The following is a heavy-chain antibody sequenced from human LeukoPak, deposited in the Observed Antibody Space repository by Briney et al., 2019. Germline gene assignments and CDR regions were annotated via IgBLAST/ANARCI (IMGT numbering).Heavy chain of an antibody. CDR2: IIPIFGTA. Sequence: ASVKVSCKASGGTFSSYAISWVRQAPGQGLEWMGGIIPIFGTANYAQKFQGRVTITTDESTSTAYMELSGLRSEDTAVYYCARVNWNYGPKTFYYYYYMDVWGKGTTVTVSS. J-gene: IGHJ6*03. CDR3: ARVNWNYGPKTFYYYYYMDV. D-gene: IGHD1-7*01. V-gene: IGHV1-69*05. CDR1: GGTFSSYA.